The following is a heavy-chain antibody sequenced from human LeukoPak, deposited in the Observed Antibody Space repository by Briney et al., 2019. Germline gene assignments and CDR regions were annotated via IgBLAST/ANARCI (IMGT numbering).Heavy chain of an antibody. CDR1: GGSISSGGYY. J-gene: IGHJ3*02. CDR3: VSATIDAFDI. Sequence: SETLSLTCTVSGGSISSGGYYWSWIRQHPGKGLEWIGYIYYSGSTYYNPSLKSRVTISVDTSKNQFSLKLSSVTAADTAVYYCVSATIDAFDIWGRGTMVTVSS. D-gene: IGHD5-12*01. V-gene: IGHV4-31*03. CDR2: IYYSGST.